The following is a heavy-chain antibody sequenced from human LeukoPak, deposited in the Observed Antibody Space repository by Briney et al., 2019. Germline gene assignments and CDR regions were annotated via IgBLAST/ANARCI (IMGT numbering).Heavy chain of an antibody. V-gene: IGHV4-34*01. D-gene: IGHD6-25*01. Sequence: SETLSLTCAVYGGSFSGYYWSWIRQPPGKGLEWIGEINHSGSTNYNPSLKSRVTISVDTSKNQFSLKLSSVTAADTAVYYCARGFVRASKRRDIDYWGQGTLVTVSS. CDR3: ARGFVRASKRRDIDY. CDR1: GGSFSGYY. J-gene: IGHJ4*02. CDR2: INHSGST.